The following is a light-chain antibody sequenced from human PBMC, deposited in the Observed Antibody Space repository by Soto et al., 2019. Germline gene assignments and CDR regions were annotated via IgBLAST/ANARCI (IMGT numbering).Light chain of an antibody. V-gene: IGKV1-33*01. CDR3: QHYHNLPFT. CDR2: DAA. J-gene: IGKJ3*01. Sequence: DIQMTQSPSSLSASVGDRVTITCQASQDISNYLSGYQQKPGKAPKLLIYDAANLQTGVPSRFSGGGSGTHLALTISSLQPEEIATYYCQHYHNLPFTFGRGTKVDVK. CDR1: QDISNY.